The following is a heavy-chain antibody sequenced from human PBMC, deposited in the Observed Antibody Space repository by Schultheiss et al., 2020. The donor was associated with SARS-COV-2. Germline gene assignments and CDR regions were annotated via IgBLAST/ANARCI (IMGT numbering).Heavy chain of an antibody. Sequence: GGSLRLSCAASGFTFSDYYMSWIRQAPGKGLEWVSYISSSGSTIYYADSVKGRFTISRDNSKNTLYLQMNSLRAEDTAVYYCARVESYYYDSSGYYHDYWGQGTLVTVSS. V-gene: IGHV3-11*04. D-gene: IGHD3-22*01. CDR1: GFTFSDYY. CDR3: ARVESYYYDSSGYYHDY. J-gene: IGHJ4*02. CDR2: ISSSGSTI.